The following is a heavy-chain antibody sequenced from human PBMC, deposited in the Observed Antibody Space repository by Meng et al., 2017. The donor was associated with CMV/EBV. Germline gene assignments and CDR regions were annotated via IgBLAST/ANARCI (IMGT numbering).Heavy chain of an antibody. Sequence: GSLRLSCTVSGGSISSSSYYWGWIRQPPGKGLEWIGSIYYSGSTYYNPSLKSRVTISVETSKNQFSLKLSSVTAADTAVYYCARGRRAARPYDYWGQGTLVTVSS. V-gene: IGHV4-39*07. D-gene: IGHD6-6*01. CDR2: IYYSGST. J-gene: IGHJ4*02. CDR3: ARGRRAARPYDY. CDR1: GGSISSSSYY.